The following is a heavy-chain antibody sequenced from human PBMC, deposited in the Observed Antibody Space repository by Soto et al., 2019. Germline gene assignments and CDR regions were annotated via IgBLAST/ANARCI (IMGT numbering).Heavy chain of an antibody. J-gene: IGHJ4*02. CDR2: IIPRFGTT. Sequence: ASVKVSCKTSGDSFSKYTVNWVRQAPRQGLEWLGGIIPRFGTTNYAPTLQDRVTIAADESMNTVYMELSSLRSEDTALYYCARGRGLYNSGRSQLDSWGQGTLVTVSS. CDR3: ARGRGLYNSGRSQLDS. CDR1: GDSFSKYT. D-gene: IGHD1-1*01. V-gene: IGHV1-69*13.